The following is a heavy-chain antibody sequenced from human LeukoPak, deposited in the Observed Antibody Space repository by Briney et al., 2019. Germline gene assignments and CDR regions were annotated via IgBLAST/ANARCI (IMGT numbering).Heavy chain of an antibody. CDR1: GLPVSSNY. D-gene: IGHD3-3*02. CDR3: TRDSLFGVVSESNGPFDY. V-gene: IGHV3-66*02. J-gene: IGHJ4*02. Sequence: GGCLRLSCAASGLPVSSNYMSWVRQAPGKGLEWVSVIYSGGRTYYADSVKGRFTISRDNSKNTLYLQMNSLRAEDTAVYYCTRDSLFGVVSESNGPFDYWGQGTLVTVSS. CDR2: IYSGGRT.